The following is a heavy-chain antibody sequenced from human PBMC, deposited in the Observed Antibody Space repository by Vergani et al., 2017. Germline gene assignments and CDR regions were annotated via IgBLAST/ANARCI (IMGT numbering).Heavy chain of an antibody. D-gene: IGHD3-10*01. J-gene: IGHJ5*02. CDR2: IKQDGSEK. V-gene: IGHV3-7*01. CDR3: ARSGRNYYGSGGWFDP. CDR1: GFTFSSYW. Sequence: EVQLVESGGGLVQPGGSLRLSCAASGFTFSSYWMSWVRQAPGKGLEWVANIKQDGSEKYYVDSVKGRFTISRDNAKNSLYLQMNSLRAEDTAVYYCARSGRNYYGSGGWFDPWGQGTLVTVSS.